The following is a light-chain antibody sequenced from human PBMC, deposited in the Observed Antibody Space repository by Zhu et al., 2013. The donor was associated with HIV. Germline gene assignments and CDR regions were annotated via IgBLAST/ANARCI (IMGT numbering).Light chain of an antibody. Sequence: SYVLTQPPSVSVSPGQTTSITCSGDKLGEKYASWYQQKPGQSPVLVIYQDNKRPSGIPDRFSGSNSGNTATLTISGTQALDEADYYCQAWDSGTVVFGGRTKLTVL. CDR3: QAWDSGTVV. CDR1: KLGEKY. V-gene: IGLV3-1*01. J-gene: IGLJ3*02. CDR2: QDN.